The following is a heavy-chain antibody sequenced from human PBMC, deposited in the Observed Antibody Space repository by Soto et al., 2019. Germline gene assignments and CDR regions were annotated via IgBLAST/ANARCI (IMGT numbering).Heavy chain of an antibody. V-gene: IGHV2-26*01. Sequence: QVTLKESDPVLVKPTSTLTLTCTGSGFSLSNARMGVSWIRQPPGKALEWLAHIFSNDEKSYSTSLKSRLTISKDTSKSQVVLTMTNMDPVDTATYYCARETYSGYDSYYFDYWGQGTLVTVSS. D-gene: IGHD5-12*01. J-gene: IGHJ4*02. CDR1: GFSLSNARMG. CDR2: IFSNDEK. CDR3: ARETYSGYDSYYFDY.